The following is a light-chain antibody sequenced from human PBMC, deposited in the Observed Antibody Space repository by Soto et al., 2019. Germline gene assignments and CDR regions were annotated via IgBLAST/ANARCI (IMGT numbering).Light chain of an antibody. Sequence: DIVMTQSPDSLAVSLGERATINCKSSQSVLNTPNNKNYLAWYQHKPGQPPKLLIYWASTRESGVPDRFSGGGSGTDFTLTISSLQAEDVAVYYCHQYYSPPFTFGGGTKVEIK. CDR3: HQYYSPPFT. CDR2: WAS. CDR1: QSVLNTPNNKNY. J-gene: IGKJ4*01. V-gene: IGKV4-1*01.